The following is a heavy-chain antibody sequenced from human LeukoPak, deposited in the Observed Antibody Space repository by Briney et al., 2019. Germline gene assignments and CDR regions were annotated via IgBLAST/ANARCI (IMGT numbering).Heavy chain of an antibody. Sequence: ASVKVSCTASGYTFTSYGISWVRQAPGQGLEWMGWISAYNGNTNYAQKLQGRVTMTTDTSTSTAYMELRSLRSDDTAVYYCARDGYSYGYGYYYYMDVWGKGTTVTVSS. CDR2: ISAYNGNT. CDR3: ARDGYSYGYGYYYYMDV. D-gene: IGHD5-18*01. V-gene: IGHV1-18*01. CDR1: GYTFTSYG. J-gene: IGHJ6*03.